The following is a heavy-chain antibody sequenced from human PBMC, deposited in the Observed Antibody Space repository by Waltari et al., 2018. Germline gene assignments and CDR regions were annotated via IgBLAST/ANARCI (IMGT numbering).Heavy chain of an antibody. Sequence: QLQLQESGPGLVKPSETLSLTCTVSGGSISSSNYYWGWIRQPPGKGLEWIGNIYYSESTYYNPSLKSRVIISVDTSKNQFSRKLGAVTAADTAVYYCARQNYGSGSYWGQGTLVTVSS. V-gene: IGHV4-39*01. CDR3: ARQNYGSGSY. CDR1: GGSISSSNYY. D-gene: IGHD3-10*01. CDR2: IYYSEST. J-gene: IGHJ4*02.